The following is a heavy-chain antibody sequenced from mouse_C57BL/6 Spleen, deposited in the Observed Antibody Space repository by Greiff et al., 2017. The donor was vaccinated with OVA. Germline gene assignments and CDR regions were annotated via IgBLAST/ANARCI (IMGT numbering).Heavy chain of an antibody. J-gene: IGHJ4*01. CDR3: ARRGIISNSYYYAMDY. D-gene: IGHD2-5*01. CDR1: GFTFSSYT. Sequence: DVQLVESGGGLVKPGGSLKLSCAASGFTFSSYTMSWVRQTPEKRLEWVATISGGGGNTYYPDSVKGRFTISRDNAKNTLYLQMSSLRSEDTALYYCARRGIISNSYYYAMDYWGQGTSVTVSS. V-gene: IGHV5-9*01. CDR2: ISGGGGNT.